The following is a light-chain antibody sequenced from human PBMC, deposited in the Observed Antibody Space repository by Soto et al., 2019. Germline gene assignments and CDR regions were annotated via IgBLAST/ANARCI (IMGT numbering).Light chain of an antibody. J-gene: IGKJ1*01. CDR1: QSVSSSY. Sequence: IMLTQSPGTLSLTPGERATLSCRASQSVSSSYLAWYQQKPGQAPRLLIYYTSTRATGISARFSGSGSGTEFTLTISSLQSEDFGVYYCQQYNNWWTFGQGTKVDI. CDR3: QQYNNWWT. V-gene: IGKV3-15*01. CDR2: YTS.